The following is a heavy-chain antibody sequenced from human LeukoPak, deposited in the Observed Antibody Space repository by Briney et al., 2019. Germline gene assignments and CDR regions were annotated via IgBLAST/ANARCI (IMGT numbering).Heavy chain of an antibody. CDR3: ARDGYYDSSGYYRVVYYGMDV. J-gene: IGHJ6*02. D-gene: IGHD3-22*01. Sequence: SETLSLTCTVSGGSISSGGYSWSWIRQHPGKGLEWIGYIYYSGSTYYNPSLKSRVTISVDTSKNQFSLKLSSVTAADTAVYYCARDGYYDSSGYYRVVYYGMDVWGQGTTVTVSS. V-gene: IGHV4-31*03. CDR1: GGSISSGGYS. CDR2: IYYSGST.